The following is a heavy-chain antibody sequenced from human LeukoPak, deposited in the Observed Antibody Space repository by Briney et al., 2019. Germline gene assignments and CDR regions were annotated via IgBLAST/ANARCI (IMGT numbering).Heavy chain of an antibody. CDR3: ARGMGATSYYYYGMDV. J-gene: IGHJ6*02. Sequence: SETLSLTCAIYGGSFSGYYWSWIRQPPGKGLEWIGYIYYSGSTNYNPSLKSRVTISVDTSKNQFSLKLSSVTAADTAVYYCARGMGATSYYYYGMDVWGQGTTVTVSS. D-gene: IGHD1-26*01. CDR2: IYYSGST. V-gene: IGHV4-59*01. CDR1: GGSFSGYY.